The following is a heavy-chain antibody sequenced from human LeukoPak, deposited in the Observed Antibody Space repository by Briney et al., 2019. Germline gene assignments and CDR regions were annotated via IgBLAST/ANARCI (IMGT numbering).Heavy chain of an antibody. CDR1: GFTFSSYA. D-gene: IGHD2-15*01. J-gene: IGHJ3*02. Sequence: GGSLRLSCAASGFTFSSYAMSWVRQAPGKGLEWVSAISGSGGSTYYADSVTGRFTISRDNSKNTLYLQMNSLRADDTAVYYCAKSPRSVGYIVLEIWGQGTMVTVSS. CDR2: ISGSGGST. CDR3: AKSPRSVGYIVLEI. V-gene: IGHV3-23*01.